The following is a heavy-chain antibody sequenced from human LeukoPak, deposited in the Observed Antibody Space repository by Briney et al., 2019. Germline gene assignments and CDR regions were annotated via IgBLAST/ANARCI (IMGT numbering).Heavy chain of an antibody. CDR2: ISGSGGST. J-gene: IGHJ5*02. V-gene: IGHV3-23*01. CDR1: AFTFSIYA. CDR3: VRGYRYGWFDP. D-gene: IGHD5-18*01. Sequence: PGGSLRLSCAASAFTFSIYAMSWVRQAPGKGLGWVSTISGSGGSTHYADSVKGRFTISRDNSKNTLYLQMNSLRADDTAVYYCVRGYRYGWFDPWGQGTLVTVSS.